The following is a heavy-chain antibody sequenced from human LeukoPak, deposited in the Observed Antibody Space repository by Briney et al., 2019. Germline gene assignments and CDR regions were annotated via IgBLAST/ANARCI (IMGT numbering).Heavy chain of an antibody. CDR1: GFTFSSYS. V-gene: IGHV3-23*01. CDR3: AKDQNAFDI. Sequence: PGGSLRLSCAASGFTFSSYSMNWVRQAPGKGLEWVSAISGSGGSTYYADSVKGRFTISGDNSKNTLYLQMNSLRAEDTAVYYCAKDQNAFDIWGQGTMVTVSS. CDR2: ISGSGGST. J-gene: IGHJ3*02.